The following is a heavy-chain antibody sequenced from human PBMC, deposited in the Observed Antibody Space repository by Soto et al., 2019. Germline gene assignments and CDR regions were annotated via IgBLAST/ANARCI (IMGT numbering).Heavy chain of an antibody. Sequence: QVQLVQSGAEVKKPGSSVKVSCKAPGGTFSTYAISWVRQAPGQGLEGMGGVIPIFGTPKYAQKFQVRVTITADESTSTGYMELRSLRSEDTAVYYCARSQGGSSSLDIYYYYYYGMDVWGQGTTVTVSS. D-gene: IGHD2-15*01. CDR1: GGTFSTYA. V-gene: IGHV1-69*01. CDR2: VIPIFGTP. CDR3: ARSQGGSSSLDIYYYYYYGMDV. J-gene: IGHJ6*02.